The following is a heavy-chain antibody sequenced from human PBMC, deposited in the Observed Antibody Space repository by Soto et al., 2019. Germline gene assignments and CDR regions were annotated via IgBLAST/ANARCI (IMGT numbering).Heavy chain of an antibody. V-gene: IGHV3-33*01. J-gene: IGHJ4*02. CDR3: ARDGYCSGGSCYSVPVFDY. CDR2: IWYDGSNK. CDR1: GFTFSSYG. Sequence: QVQLVESGGGVVQPGRSLRLSCAASGFTFSSYGMHWVRQAPGKGLEWVAVIWYDGSNKYYADSVKGRFTISRDNSKNTLDLHMNSLRAEDTAVYYCARDGYCSGGSCYSVPVFDYWGQGTLVTVSS. D-gene: IGHD2-15*01.